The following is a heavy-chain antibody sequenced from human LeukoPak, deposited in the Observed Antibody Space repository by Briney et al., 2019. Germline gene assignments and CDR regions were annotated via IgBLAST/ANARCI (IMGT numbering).Heavy chain of an antibody. CDR2: IYSGGST. V-gene: IGHV3-66*01. Sequence: PGGSLRLSCAASGFTFSSYAMSWVRQAPWKGLEWVSVIYSGGSTYYADSVKGRFTISRDNSKNTLYLQMNSLRAEDTAVYYCARDPYGDYSFDYWGQGTLVTVSS. D-gene: IGHD4-17*01. CDR1: GFTFSSYA. J-gene: IGHJ4*02. CDR3: ARDPYGDYSFDY.